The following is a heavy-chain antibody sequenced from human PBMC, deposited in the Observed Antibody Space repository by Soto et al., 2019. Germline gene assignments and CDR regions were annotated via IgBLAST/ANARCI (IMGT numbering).Heavy chain of an antibody. V-gene: IGHV3-30-3*01. J-gene: IGHJ4*02. CDR2: ISYDGSNK. Sequence: QVQLVESGGGVVQPGRSLRLSCAASGFTFSSYAMHWVRQAPGKGLEWVAVISYDGSNKYYADSVKGRFTISRDNSKNTLYLQTNSMRAEDTAVYYCARVKEPGYRTKSVLDYWGQGTLVTVSS. CDR1: GFTFSSYA. CDR3: ARVKEPGYRTKSVLDY. D-gene: IGHD5-12*01.